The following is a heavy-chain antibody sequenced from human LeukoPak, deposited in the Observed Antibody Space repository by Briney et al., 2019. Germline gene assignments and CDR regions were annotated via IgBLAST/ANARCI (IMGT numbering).Heavy chain of an antibody. CDR2: IYYSGST. D-gene: IGHD4-17*01. V-gene: IGHV4-59*08. CDR1: GGSISSYY. Sequence: SETLSLTCTVSGGSISSYYWSWIRQPPGKGLEWIGYIYYSGSTNYNPSLKSRVTISVDTSKNQFSLKLSSVTAADTAVYYCARRMTTVTTFMSPTRPYWYFDLWGRGTLVTVSS. J-gene: IGHJ2*01. CDR3: ARRMTTVTTFMSPTRPYWYFDL.